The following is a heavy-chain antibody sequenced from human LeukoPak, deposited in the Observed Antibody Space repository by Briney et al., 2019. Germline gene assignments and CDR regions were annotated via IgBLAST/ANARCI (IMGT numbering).Heavy chain of an antibody. CDR3: AREVRDYGDPNYMDV. V-gene: IGHV3-72*01. CDR2: TRNKANSYTT. Sequence: AGGSLRLSCAASGFTFSDHYMDWVRQALGKGLEWVGRTRNKANSYTTEYAASVKGRFTISRDDSKNSLYLQMNSLKTEDAAVYYCAREVRDYGDPNYMDVWGKGTTVTVSS. J-gene: IGHJ6*03. CDR1: GFTFSDHY. D-gene: IGHD4-17*01.